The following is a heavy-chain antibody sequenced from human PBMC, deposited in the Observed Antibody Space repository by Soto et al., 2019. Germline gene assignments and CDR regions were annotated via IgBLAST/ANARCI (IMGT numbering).Heavy chain of an antibody. CDR3: ARDSETHGDDFDI. CDR1: GDSVSSGSYY. J-gene: IGHJ3*02. Sequence: ASYPLSLTCTFSGDSVSSGSYYWSWIRLPPGKGLEWIGYIHYTWSTNYNPSLNSRVTISVDTSKHQFSLKLSSVTAADTAVYYWARDSETHGDDFDIWGQGPMVTVAS. V-gene: IGHV4-61*01. CDR2: IHYTWST.